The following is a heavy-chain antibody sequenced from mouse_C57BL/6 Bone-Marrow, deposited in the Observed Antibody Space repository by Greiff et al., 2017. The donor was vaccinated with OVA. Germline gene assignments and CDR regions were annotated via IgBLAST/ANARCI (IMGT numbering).Heavy chain of an antibody. J-gene: IGHJ3*01. Sequence: VQLQQSGPELVKPGASVKISCKASGYTFTDYYMNWVKQSHGKSLEWIGDINPNNGGTSYNQKFKGKATLTVDKSSSTAYMELRSLTSEDSAVYYCARPLLPYSYGGFAYWGQGTLVTVSA. D-gene: IGHD1-1*01. CDR2: INPNNGGT. CDR1: GYTFTDYY. V-gene: IGHV1-26*01. CDR3: ARPLLPYSYGGFAY.